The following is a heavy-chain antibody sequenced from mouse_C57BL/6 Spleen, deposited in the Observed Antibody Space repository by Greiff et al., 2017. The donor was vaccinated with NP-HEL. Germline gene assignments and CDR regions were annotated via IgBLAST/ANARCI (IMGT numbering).Heavy chain of an antibody. D-gene: IGHD1-1*01. J-gene: IGHJ2*01. Sequence: QVQLQQPGAELVRPGSSVKLSCKASGYTFTSYWMDWVKQRPGQGLEWIGNIYPSDSETHYNQKFKDKATLTVDKSSSTAYMQLSSLTSEDSSVYYWARGAYNYGSSYYYWGQGTTLTVSS. V-gene: IGHV1-61*01. CDR3: ARGAYNYGSSYYY. CDR1: GYTFTSYW. CDR2: IYPSDSET.